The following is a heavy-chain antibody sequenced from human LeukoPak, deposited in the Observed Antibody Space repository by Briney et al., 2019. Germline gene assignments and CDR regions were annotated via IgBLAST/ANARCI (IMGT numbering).Heavy chain of an antibody. CDR3: ARDKGITGRADY. Sequence: PGGSLRLSCAASGFTFSSYSMNWVRQAPGKGLEWVSSISSSSYIYYADSVTGRFTISRDNAKNSLYLQMNSLRAEDTAVYYCARDKGITGRADYWGQGTLVTVSS. V-gene: IGHV3-21*01. CDR2: ISSSSYI. D-gene: IGHD1-20*01. CDR1: GFTFSSYS. J-gene: IGHJ4*02.